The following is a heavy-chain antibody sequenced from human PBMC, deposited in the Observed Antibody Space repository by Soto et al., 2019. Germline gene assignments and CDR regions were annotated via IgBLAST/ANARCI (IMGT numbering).Heavy chain of an antibody. V-gene: IGHV3-74*01. D-gene: IGHD3-16*01. Sequence: GGSLRLSCAASGFTFSSYGMHWVRQAPGKGLVWVSRINSDGSSTSYADSVKGRFTISRDNAKNTLYLQMNSLRAEDTAVYYCASPPEGGLGFDYWGQGALVTVSS. CDR1: GFTFSSYG. CDR2: INSDGSST. CDR3: ASPPEGGLGFDY. J-gene: IGHJ4*02.